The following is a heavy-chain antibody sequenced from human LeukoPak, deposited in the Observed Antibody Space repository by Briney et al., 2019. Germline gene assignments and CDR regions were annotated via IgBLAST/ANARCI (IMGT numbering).Heavy chain of an antibody. CDR1: GFTFSSYW. CDR3: ARDALGIGMDV. D-gene: IGHD1-14*01. CDR2: ISSSSTI. Sequence: PGGSLRLSCAASGFTFSSYWMNWVRQAPGKGLEWVSYISSSSTIYYADSVKGRFTISRDNAKNSLYLQMNSLRDEDTAVYYCARDALGIGMDVWGQGTTVTVSS. J-gene: IGHJ6*02. V-gene: IGHV3-48*02.